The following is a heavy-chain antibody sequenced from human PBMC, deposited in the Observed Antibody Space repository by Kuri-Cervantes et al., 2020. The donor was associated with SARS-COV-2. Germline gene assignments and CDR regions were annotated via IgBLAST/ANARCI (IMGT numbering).Heavy chain of an antibody. Sequence: GGSLRLSCAASGFTFSSYSMNWVHQAPGKGLEWVSSISSSSSYIYYADSVKGRFTISRDNAKNSLYLQMNSLRAEDTAVYYCARDAAVAVFDYWGQGTLVTVSS. V-gene: IGHV3-21*01. CDR3: ARDAAVAVFDY. D-gene: IGHD6-19*01. CDR1: GFTFSSYS. J-gene: IGHJ4*02. CDR2: ISSSSSYI.